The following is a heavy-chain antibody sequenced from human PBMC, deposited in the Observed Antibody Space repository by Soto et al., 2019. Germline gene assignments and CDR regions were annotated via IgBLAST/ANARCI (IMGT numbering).Heavy chain of an antibody. D-gene: IGHD3-10*01. Sequence: QVQLVQSGAEVKKPGASVKVSCKASAGTFDTYSIMWVRQAPGQGLEWMGRTIPAIDLINYAQKFQGRFTITVDKSTTTVYTELRSLRYEDTAIYYCARTGSFDYWGQGTLVTVSS. CDR2: TIPAIDLI. CDR1: AGTFDTYS. CDR3: ARTGSFDY. J-gene: IGHJ4*02. V-gene: IGHV1-69*02.